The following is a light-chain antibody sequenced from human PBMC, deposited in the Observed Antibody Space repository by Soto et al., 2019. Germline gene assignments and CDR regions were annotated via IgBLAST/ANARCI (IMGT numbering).Light chain of an antibody. Sequence: QMTQSPSTLSASVGDRVTITCRVSHNIDRWLAWYQQKPGMAPKLLISDASTLESGVPSRFSGSGSGTEFTLTISNLQPDDYATYYCQHCDTYWAFGQGTKVEIK. V-gene: IGKV1-5*01. J-gene: IGKJ1*01. CDR3: QHCDTYWA. CDR2: DAS. CDR1: HNIDRW.